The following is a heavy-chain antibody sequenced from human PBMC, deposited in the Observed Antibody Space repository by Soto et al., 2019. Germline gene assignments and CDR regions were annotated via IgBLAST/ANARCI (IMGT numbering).Heavy chain of an antibody. CDR1: GFTFSSYS. Sequence: VGSLRLSCAASGFTFSSYSMNWVRQAPGKGLEWVSSISSSSNYIYYADSVKGRFTISRDNAKNSLFLQMNSLRAEDTAVYYCATMYSGSYFAAFDIWGQGTMVTVSS. CDR2: ISSSSNYI. CDR3: ATMYSGSYFAAFDI. J-gene: IGHJ3*02. V-gene: IGHV3-21*01. D-gene: IGHD1-26*01.